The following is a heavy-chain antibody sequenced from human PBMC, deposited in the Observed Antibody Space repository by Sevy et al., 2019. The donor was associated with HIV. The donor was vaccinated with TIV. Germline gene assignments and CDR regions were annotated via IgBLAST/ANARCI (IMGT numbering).Heavy chain of an antibody. D-gene: IGHD1-26*01. J-gene: IGHJ6*02. CDR1: GFNINTYW. Sequence: GGSLRLSCAASGFNINTYWMNWVRQAPGKGLEWVANIKYDGSEIYYVDSVRGRFTISKDNARNLVYLQMNSLRAEDTAVYYCARGTELGGYYYYGMDVWGQGTTVTVSS. CDR2: IKYDGSEI. CDR3: ARGTELGGYYYYGMDV. V-gene: IGHV3-7*01.